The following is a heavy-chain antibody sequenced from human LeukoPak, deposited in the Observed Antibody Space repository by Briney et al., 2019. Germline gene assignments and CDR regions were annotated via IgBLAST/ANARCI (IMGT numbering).Heavy chain of an antibody. D-gene: IGHD4-17*01. CDR1: GFTFSSYG. CDR3: ARDEVTTPRD. Sequence: GGSLRLSCAASGFTFSSYGMHWVRQAPGRGLEWVAVMWYDGSNKYYADSVKGRFTISRDNSKNTLYLQMHSLRAEDTAVYYCARDEVTTPRDWGQGTLVTVSS. V-gene: IGHV3-33*01. J-gene: IGHJ4*02. CDR2: MWYDGSNK.